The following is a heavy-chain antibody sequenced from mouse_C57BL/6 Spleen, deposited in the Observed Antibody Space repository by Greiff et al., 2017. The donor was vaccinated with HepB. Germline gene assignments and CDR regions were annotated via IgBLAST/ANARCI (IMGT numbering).Heavy chain of an antibody. CDR2: IDPSDSYT. CDR3: ARVGEDYIDY. Sequence: QVQLQQPGAELVMPGASVKLSCKASGYTFTSYWMHWVKQRPGQGLEWIGEIDPSDSYTNYNQKFKGKSTLTVDKSSRTAYMQLSSLTSEDSAVYYCARVGEDYIDYWGQGTTLTVSS. J-gene: IGHJ2*01. CDR1: GYTFTSYW. V-gene: IGHV1-69*01. D-gene: IGHD1-1*01.